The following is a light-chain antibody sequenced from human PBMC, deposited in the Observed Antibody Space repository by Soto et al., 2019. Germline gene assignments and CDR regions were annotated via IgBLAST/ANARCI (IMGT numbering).Light chain of an antibody. CDR2: SNN. J-gene: IGLJ2*01. CDR3: TSWDDSLNGLV. CDR1: SSNIGSNT. V-gene: IGLV1-44*01. Sequence: QPVLTQPPSASGTPGQRVTISCSGSSSNIGSNTVNWYQQLPGTAPKLLMYSNNKRPSGVPDRFSGSKSGTSASLAISGLESEDEADYYCTSWDDSLNGLVFGGGTKVTVL.